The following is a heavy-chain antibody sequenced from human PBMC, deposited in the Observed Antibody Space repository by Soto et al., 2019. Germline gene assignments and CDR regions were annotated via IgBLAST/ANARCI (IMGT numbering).Heavy chain of an antibody. V-gene: IGHV1-3*04. J-gene: IGHJ4*02. Sequence: QVQLVQSGAEVKKPGASVTVSCKASGYTFTTYPMHWVRQAPGQRLEWMGWISTANGDTLYSQNFQGRVTIIRDSSASTAYMELTALRSEDTAIYYCVREGHWARWSNDYWGQGTLVTVSS. D-gene: IGHD7-27*01. CDR2: ISTANGDT. CDR3: VREGHWARWSNDY. CDR1: GYTFTTYP.